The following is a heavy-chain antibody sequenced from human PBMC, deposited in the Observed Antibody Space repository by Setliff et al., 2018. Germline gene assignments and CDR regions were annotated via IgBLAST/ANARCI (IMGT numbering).Heavy chain of an antibody. J-gene: IGHJ4*02. CDR1: GFILSTYW. CDR3: ARLRKDYGDYYYFDY. D-gene: IGHD4-17*01. V-gene: IGHV3-7*01. Sequence: GGSLRLSCAASGFILSTYWMSWVRQAPGKGLEWVANIKQDGSDKYYVDSVKGRFTISRDNAKNSLYLQMNSLRAGDTAVYYCARLRKDYGDYYYFDYWGQGTLVTSPQ. CDR2: IKQDGSDK.